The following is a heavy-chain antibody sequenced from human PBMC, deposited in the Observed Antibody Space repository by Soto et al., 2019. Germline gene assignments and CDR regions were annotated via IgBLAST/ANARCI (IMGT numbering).Heavy chain of an antibody. CDR3: ARDTARPPYYYGMYV. CDR1: GFTFSSYG. V-gene: IGHV3-33*01. D-gene: IGHD1-1*01. Sequence: QVQLVESGGGVVQPGRSLRLSCAASGFTFSSYGMHWVRQAPGKGLEWVAVIWYDGSNKYYADSVKGRFTISRDNSKNTLYLQMNSLRAEDTAVYYCARDTARPPYYYGMYVWGQGTTVTVSS. J-gene: IGHJ6*02. CDR2: IWYDGSNK.